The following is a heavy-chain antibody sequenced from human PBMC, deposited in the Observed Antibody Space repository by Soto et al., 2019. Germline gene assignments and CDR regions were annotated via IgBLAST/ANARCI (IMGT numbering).Heavy chain of an antibody. CDR2: INPSGGST. CDR1: GYTFTNYY. CDR3: ARADGYNSDFDY. D-gene: IGHD5-12*01. V-gene: IGHV1-46*01. J-gene: IGHJ4*02. Sequence: ASVKVSCKASGYTFTNYYMHWVRQAPGQGLEWMGIINPSGGSTSYAQKFQGRVSMTRDTSTSTVYIELSSLRPEVTAVYYCARADGYNSDFDYWGQGTLVTVSS.